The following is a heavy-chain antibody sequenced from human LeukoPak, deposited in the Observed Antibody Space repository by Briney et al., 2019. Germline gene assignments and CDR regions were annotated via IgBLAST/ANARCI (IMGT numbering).Heavy chain of an antibody. CDR3: ARHSRRCSSTTCYTGAFDI. D-gene: IGHD2-2*02. Sequence: SETLSLTCAVYGGSFSGYYWSWIRQPPGKGLEWIGEINHSGSTNYNPSLKSRVTISVDTSKNQFSLKLTSVTAADTALYFCARHSRRCSSTTCYTGAFDIWGPGTVVTVSS. J-gene: IGHJ3*02. V-gene: IGHV4-34*01. CDR2: INHSGST. CDR1: GGSFSGYY.